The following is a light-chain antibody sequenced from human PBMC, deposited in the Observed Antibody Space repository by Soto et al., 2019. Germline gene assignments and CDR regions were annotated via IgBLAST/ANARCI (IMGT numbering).Light chain of an antibody. CDR1: SSDVGGYNY. Sequence: QSALTQPASVSGSPGQSITISCTGTSSDVGGYNYVSWYQQHPGKAPKLMIYDVSNRPSGVSNRFSGSKSGTSASLAITGLQAEDEADYYCQSYDSSLSFYVFGTGTKLTVL. CDR2: DVS. CDR3: QSYDSSLSFYV. V-gene: IGLV2-14*01. J-gene: IGLJ1*01.